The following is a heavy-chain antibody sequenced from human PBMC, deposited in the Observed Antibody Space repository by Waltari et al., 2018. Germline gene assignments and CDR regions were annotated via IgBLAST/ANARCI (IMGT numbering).Heavy chain of an antibody. J-gene: IGHJ3*02. CDR3: ATDSPMTTVTTYAFDI. Sequence: QVQLVQSGAEVKKPGASVKVSCKVSGYTLTELSMHWVRQAPGKGLGWMGGFDPEDGETRYAQKFQCRVTMNEDTSTDTAYMELSSLRSEDTAVYYCATDSPMTTVTTYAFDIWGQGTMVTVSS. CDR1: GYTLTELS. CDR2: FDPEDGET. V-gene: IGHV1-24*01. D-gene: IGHD4-17*01.